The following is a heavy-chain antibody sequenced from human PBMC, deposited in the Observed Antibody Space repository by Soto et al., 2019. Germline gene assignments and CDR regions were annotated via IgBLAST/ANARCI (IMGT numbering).Heavy chain of an antibody. CDR2: ISGGTT. D-gene: IGHD3-3*01. J-gene: IGHJ4*02. CDR3: TRGPRWSGYYTYFDY. CDR1: GSTFSSDV. Sequence: GGSLRLSCVASGSTFSSDVMSWVRQAPGKGLEWVSGISGGTTYYADSVKGRFTISRDNFKNTLFLQMNSLRAEDTAVYYCTRGPRWSGYYTYFDYWGQGTLVTVSS. V-gene: IGHV3-23*01.